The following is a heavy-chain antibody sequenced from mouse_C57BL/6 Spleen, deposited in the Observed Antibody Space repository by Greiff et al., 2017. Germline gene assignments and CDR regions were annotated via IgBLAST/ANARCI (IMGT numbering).Heavy chain of an antibody. V-gene: IGHV1-64*01. J-gene: IGHJ3*01. CDR2: IHPNSGST. CDR3: ARTDYSSYGFAY. D-gene: IGHD2-5*01. CDR1: GYTFTSYW. Sequence: QVQLQQPGAELVKPGASVKLSCKASGYTFTSYWMHWVKQRPGQGLEWIGMIHPNSGSTNYNEKFKSKATLTVDKSSSTAYMQLSSLTSEDSAVDDGARTDYSSYGFAYWGKGTLVTVSA.